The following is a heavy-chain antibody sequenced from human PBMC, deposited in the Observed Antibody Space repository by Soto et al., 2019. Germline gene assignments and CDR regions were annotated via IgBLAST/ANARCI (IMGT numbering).Heavy chain of an antibody. D-gene: IGHD6-25*01. V-gene: IGHV1-8*01. Sequence: QVQLVQSGAEVKKPGASVKISCKASGYTFTTYDINWVRQATGQGLEWMGWMNPNNGKTGYAQKLQGRVTMTRDTSISTVYLELSSVRSEDTAVYYCARRKERSGPIYFEDWGQGTLVTVSS. CDR3: ARRKERSGPIYFED. CDR1: GYTFTTYD. CDR2: MNPNNGKT. J-gene: IGHJ4*02.